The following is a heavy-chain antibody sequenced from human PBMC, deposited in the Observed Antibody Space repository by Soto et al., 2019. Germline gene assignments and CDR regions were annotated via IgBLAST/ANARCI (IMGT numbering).Heavy chain of an antibody. Sequence: QVQLQESGPGLVRPSETLSLTCTVSGGSISSYYWSWIRQPPGKGLEWIGYMYYSGSTNYNPSLNSRVTISVDTSNNQFSLKRSSVTAADTAMYYCARLGSGSFRDWGQGTLVTVSS. J-gene: IGHJ4*02. CDR3: ARLGSGSFRD. V-gene: IGHV4-59*08. D-gene: IGHD1-26*01. CDR1: GGSISSYY. CDR2: MYYSGST.